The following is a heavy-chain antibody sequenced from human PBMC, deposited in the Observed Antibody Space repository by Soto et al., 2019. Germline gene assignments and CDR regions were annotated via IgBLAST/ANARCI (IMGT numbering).Heavy chain of an antibody. CDR3: AGEGGGRGAAGTWDY. Sequence: QVQLVQSGAEVKKPGSSVKVSCKASGGTFSSYTISWVRQAPGQGLEWMGRIIPILGIANYAQKFQGRVTITAEKSTSTAYMELSSLRSEDTGVYYCAGEGGGRGAAGTWDYWGQGTLVTVSS. D-gene: IGHD6-13*01. CDR2: IIPILGIA. J-gene: IGHJ4*02. V-gene: IGHV1-69*08. CDR1: GGTFSSYT.